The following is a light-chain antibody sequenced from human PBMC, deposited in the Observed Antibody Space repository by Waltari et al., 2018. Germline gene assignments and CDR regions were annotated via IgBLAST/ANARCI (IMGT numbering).Light chain of an antibody. CDR1: QSVTRA. CDR2: GAS. V-gene: IGKV3-20*01. J-gene: IGKJ1*01. Sequence: EIVLTQSPGTLSLSPGESATLSCRTSQSVTRALAWYQQKPGQAPRILNYGASNRATGIPDRFSGSGSGTDFSLTISSLEPEDFAVYYCQHYLRLPVTFGQGTKVEVK. CDR3: QHYLRLPVT.